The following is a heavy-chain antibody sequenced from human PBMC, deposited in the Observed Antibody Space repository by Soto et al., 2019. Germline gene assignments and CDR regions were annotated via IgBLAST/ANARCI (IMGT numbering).Heavy chain of an antibody. D-gene: IGHD6-19*01. CDR3: ARYAYSNAWELDY. V-gene: IGHV3-23*01. CDR1: GFTFSSYG. J-gene: IGHJ4*02. CDR2: LSGSGDTT. Sequence: PGGSLRLSCAASGFTFSSYGMNWVRQAPGKGLEWVSALSGSGDTTYYADSVRGRFSISRDNSKNTLYLQMSSLRGEDTAVYYCARYAYSNAWELDYWGQGTLVTVSS.